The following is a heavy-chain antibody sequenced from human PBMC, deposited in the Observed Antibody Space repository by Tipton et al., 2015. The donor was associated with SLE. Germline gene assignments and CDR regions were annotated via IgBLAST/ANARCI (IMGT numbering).Heavy chain of an antibody. V-gene: IGHV4-38-2*02. CDR3: ARGTHFYGFYDS. D-gene: IGHD3-3*02. CDR2: IYRSGST. Sequence: TLSLTCTVSGFSISSGYYWGWMRQSPGKGLEWIGSIYRSGSTYYTPSLRSRVTISLDMSTNQFSLKLISLTAADTAVYFCARGTHFYGFYDSWGQGTLVTVSP. J-gene: IGHJ4*02. CDR1: GFSISSGYY.